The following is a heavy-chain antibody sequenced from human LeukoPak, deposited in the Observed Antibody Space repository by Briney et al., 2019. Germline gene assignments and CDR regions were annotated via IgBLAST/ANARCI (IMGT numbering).Heavy chain of an antibody. D-gene: IGHD3-16*02. CDR2: IYHSGTT. CDR3: ARISRDYVWGSYRYRNWDRFDY. J-gene: IGHJ4*02. Sequence: SETLSLTCSISGGSIRSSAHYWGWIRQTPGRGLEWLGSIYHSGTTYDNPSLKSRVTISVDTSKNQFSLKLSSVTAADTAVYYCARISRDYVWGSYRYRNWDRFDYWGQGTLVAVSS. V-gene: IGHV4-39*07. CDR1: GGSIRSSAHY.